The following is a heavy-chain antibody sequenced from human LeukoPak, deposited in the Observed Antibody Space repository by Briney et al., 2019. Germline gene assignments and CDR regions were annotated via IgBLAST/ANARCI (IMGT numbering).Heavy chain of an antibody. CDR2: ISSDSNYI. CDR1: GFTFSSYS. V-gene: IGHV3-21*01. CDR3: AKGGDYSNLDY. D-gene: IGHD4-11*01. J-gene: IGHJ4*02. Sequence: GGSLRLSCAASGFTFSSYSMNWVRQASGKGLEWVSSISSDSNYIYYAESVKGRFTISRDNAKNSLYLQMNSLRPEDTAVYYCAKGGDYSNLDYWGQGTLVTVSS.